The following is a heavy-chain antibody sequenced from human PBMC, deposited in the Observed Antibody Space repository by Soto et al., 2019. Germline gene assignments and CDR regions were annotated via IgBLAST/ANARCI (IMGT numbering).Heavy chain of an antibody. V-gene: IGHV4-59*01. D-gene: IGHD3-22*01. CDR2: IYYSGST. CDR1: GGSISSYY. CDR3: GRGAYYYDSSGLWPFDY. Sequence: SETLSLTCTVSGGSISSYYWSWIRQPPGKGLEWIGYIYYSGSTNYNPSLKSRVTISVDTSKNQFSLKLSSVTAADTAVYYCGRGAYYYDSSGLWPFDYWGQGTLVTVSS. J-gene: IGHJ4*02.